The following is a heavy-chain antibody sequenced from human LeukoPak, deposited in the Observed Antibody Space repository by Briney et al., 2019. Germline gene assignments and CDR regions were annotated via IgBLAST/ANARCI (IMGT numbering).Heavy chain of an antibody. D-gene: IGHD3-10*01. V-gene: IGHV4-34*01. J-gene: IGHJ6*03. CDR1: GGSFSGYY. CDR2: INHSGST. Sequence: PSETLSLTCAVYGGSFSGYYWSWIRQPPGKGLEWIGEINHSGSTNYNPSLESRVTISVDTSKNQFSLKLTSVTAADTAVYYCARGGEFGDFMDVWGKGTTVTVSS. CDR3: ARGGEFGDFMDV.